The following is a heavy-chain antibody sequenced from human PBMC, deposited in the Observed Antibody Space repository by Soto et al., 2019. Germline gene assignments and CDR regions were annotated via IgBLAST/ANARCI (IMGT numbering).Heavy chain of an antibody. CDR1: GGTFSSYA. Sequence: GASVKVSCKASGGTFSSYAISWVRQAPGQGLEWMGGIIPIFGTANYAQKFQGRVTITADESTSTAYMELSSLRSEDTAVYYCARPKGGAYCGGDCYYFDYWGQGTLVTVSS. CDR2: IIPIFGTA. J-gene: IGHJ4*02. D-gene: IGHD2-21*02. CDR3: ARPKGGAYCGGDCYYFDY. V-gene: IGHV1-69*13.